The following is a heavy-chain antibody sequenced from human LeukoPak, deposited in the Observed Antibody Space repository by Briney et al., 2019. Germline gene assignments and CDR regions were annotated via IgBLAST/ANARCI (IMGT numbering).Heavy chain of an antibody. D-gene: IGHD3-10*01. CDR3: ARDRYGSGPKGDY. CDR1: GYTFTGYY. Sequence: ASVKVSCKASGYTFTGYYMHWVRQAPGQGLEWMGWISAYNGNTNYAQKLQGRVTMTTDTSTSTAYMELRSLRSDDTAVYYCARDRYGSGPKGDYWGQGTLVTVSS. V-gene: IGHV1-18*04. J-gene: IGHJ4*02. CDR2: ISAYNGNT.